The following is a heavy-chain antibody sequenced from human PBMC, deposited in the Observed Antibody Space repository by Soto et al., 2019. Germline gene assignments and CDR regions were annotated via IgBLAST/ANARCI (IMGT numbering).Heavy chain of an antibody. CDR2: FDPEDGET. CDR3: ATAGDFWSGYYPNYYYGMDV. CDR1: GYTLTELS. Sequence: AAVKVSCKVSGYTLTELSMHWVRQAPGKGXEWMGGFDPEDGETIYAQKFQGRVTMTEDTSTDTAYMELSSLRSEDTAVYYCATAGDFWSGYYPNYYYGMDVWGQGTTVTVSS. D-gene: IGHD3-3*01. J-gene: IGHJ6*02. V-gene: IGHV1-24*01.